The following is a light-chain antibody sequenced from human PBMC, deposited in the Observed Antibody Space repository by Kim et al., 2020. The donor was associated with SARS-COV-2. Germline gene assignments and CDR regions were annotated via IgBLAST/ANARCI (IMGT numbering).Light chain of an antibody. J-gene: IGLJ3*02. Sequence: GQVVTITCSGSSSKLGTNSVHWYQHFPGTAPEVLIYKNNQRPSGVPDRFSGSKSGTSASLAISGLQSEDEGDYYCAGWDDNLNAEVFGGGTQLTVL. CDR2: KNN. V-gene: IGLV1-44*01. CDR3: AGWDDNLNAEV. CDR1: SSKLGTNS.